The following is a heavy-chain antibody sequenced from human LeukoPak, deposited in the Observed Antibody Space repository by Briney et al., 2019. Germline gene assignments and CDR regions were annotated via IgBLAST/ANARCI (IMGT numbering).Heavy chain of an antibody. CDR2: INPSGGST. V-gene: IGHV1-46*01. J-gene: IGHJ4*02. Sequence: ASVTVSCKASGYTFTSYYLHWLRQAPGQGLEWMAIINPSGGSTNYAQQFQGRLTMTRDMSTSTVYMELSSLRSEDTAVYYCATPGRYYDSSGYYYALDYWGQGTLVTVSS. CDR1: GYTFTSYY. CDR3: ATPGRYYDSSGYYYALDY. D-gene: IGHD3-22*01.